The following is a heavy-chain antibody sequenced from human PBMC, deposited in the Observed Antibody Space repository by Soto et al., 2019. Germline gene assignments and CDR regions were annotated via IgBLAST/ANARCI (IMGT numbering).Heavy chain of an antibody. CDR2: ISYDGSNK. CDR3: ARDGLYYYYFYGMDV. J-gene: IGHJ6*02. V-gene: IGHV3-30-3*01. CDR1: GFTFSSYA. Sequence: PLRLSCAASGFTFSSYAMHWVRQAPGKGLEWVAVISYDGSNKYYADSVKGRFTISRDNSKNTLYLQMNSLRAEDTAVYYCARDGLYYYYFYGMDVWGQGTMVTVSS.